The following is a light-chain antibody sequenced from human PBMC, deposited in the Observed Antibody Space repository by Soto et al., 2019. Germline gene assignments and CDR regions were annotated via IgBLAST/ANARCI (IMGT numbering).Light chain of an antibody. CDR3: QPWSSGILV. Sequence: QLVLTQSPSASASLGASVKLTCTLSSGHSNYAIAWHQQQSEKGPRYLMKLTSDGSHSKGDGLPDRFSGSSSGAERYLTISSHQSEDEADPYCQPWSSGILVFGGGPKVTVL. CDR2: LTSDGSH. CDR1: SGHSNYA. V-gene: IGLV4-69*01. J-gene: IGLJ2*01.